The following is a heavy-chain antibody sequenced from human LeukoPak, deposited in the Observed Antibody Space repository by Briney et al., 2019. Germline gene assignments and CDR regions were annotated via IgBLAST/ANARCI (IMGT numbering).Heavy chain of an antibody. V-gene: IGHV3-21*01. CDR1: EFTFSSYS. Sequence: PGGSLRLSCAASEFTFSSYSMNWVRQAPGKGLEWVSSISSSSSYIYYADSVKGRFTISRDNAKNSLYLQMNSLRAEDTAVYYCARDSSSWPNWFDPWGQGTLVTVSS. J-gene: IGHJ5*02. D-gene: IGHD6-13*01. CDR3: ARDSSSWPNWFDP. CDR2: ISSSSSYI.